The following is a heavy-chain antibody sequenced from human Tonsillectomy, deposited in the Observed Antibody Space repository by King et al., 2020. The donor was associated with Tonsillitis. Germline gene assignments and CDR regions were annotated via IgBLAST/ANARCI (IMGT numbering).Heavy chain of an antibody. CDR1: GGSISSSSYY. D-gene: IGHD2-2*01. CDR2: IYYSGST. Sequence: LQLQESGPGLVKPSETLSLTCTVSGGSISSSSYYWGWIRQPPGKGLEWIGSIYYSGSTYYNPSLKSRVTISVDTSKNQFSLKLSSVTAADTAVYYCARLLVPAAQWGWFDPWGQGTLVTVSS. V-gene: IGHV4-39*01. CDR3: ARLLVPAAQWGWFDP. J-gene: IGHJ5*02.